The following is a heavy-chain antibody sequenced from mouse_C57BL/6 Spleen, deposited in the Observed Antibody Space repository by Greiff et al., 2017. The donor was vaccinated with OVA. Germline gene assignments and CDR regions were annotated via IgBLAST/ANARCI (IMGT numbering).Heavy chain of an antibody. Sequence: QVQLQQSGAELVKPGASVKLSCKASGYTFTSYWMQWVKQRPGQGLEWIGEIDPSDSYTNYNQKFKGKATLTVDTSSSTAYMQLSSLTSEDSAVYYCARPGSSLYYFDYWGQGTTLTVSS. D-gene: IGHD1-1*01. CDR2: IDPSDSYT. J-gene: IGHJ2*01. V-gene: IGHV1-50*01. CDR3: ARPGSSLYYFDY. CDR1: GYTFTSYW.